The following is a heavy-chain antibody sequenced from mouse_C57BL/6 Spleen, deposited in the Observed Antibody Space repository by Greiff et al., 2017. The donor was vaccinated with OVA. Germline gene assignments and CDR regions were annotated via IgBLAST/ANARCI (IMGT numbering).Heavy chain of an antibody. J-gene: IGHJ1*03. CDR3: ALLYYGSSYRYFDV. CDR1: GYTFTSYW. V-gene: IGHV1-72*01. D-gene: IGHD1-1*01. Sequence: QVQLQQPGAELVKPGASVKLSCKASGYTFTSYWMPWVKPRPGRGLEWIGRIDPNSGGTKYNEKFKSKATLTVDKPSSTAYMQLSSLTSEDSAVYYCALLYYGSSYRYFDVWGTGTTVTVSS. CDR2: IDPNSGGT.